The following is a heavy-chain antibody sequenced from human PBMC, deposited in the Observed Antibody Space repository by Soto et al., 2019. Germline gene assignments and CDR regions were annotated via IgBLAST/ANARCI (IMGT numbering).Heavy chain of an antibody. J-gene: IGHJ4*02. CDR3: ARGEGYSYGGPVGYFDY. CDR2: IIPIFGTA. CDR1: GGTFSSYA. Sequence: QVQLVQSGAEVKKPGSSVKVSCKASGGTFSSYAISWVRQAPGQGLEWMGGIIPIFGTANYAQKFQGRVTITADESTSTAYMELSSLRAEDTAVYYCARGEGYSYGGPVGYFDYWGQGTLVTVSS. D-gene: IGHD5-18*01. V-gene: IGHV1-69*01.